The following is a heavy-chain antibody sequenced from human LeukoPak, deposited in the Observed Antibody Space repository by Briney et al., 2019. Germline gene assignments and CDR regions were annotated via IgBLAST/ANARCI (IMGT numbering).Heavy chain of an antibody. V-gene: IGHV1-2*02. CDR1: GYTFTGYY. J-gene: IGHJ5*02. Sequence: ASVKVSCKASGYTFTGYYMHWVRQAPGQGLEWMGWINPNSGGTNYAQKFQGRVTMTRDTSISTAYMELSRLRSDDTAAYYCARNIVVVPAARSRFDPWGQGTLVTVSS. D-gene: IGHD2-2*01. CDR2: INPNSGGT. CDR3: ARNIVVVPAARSRFDP.